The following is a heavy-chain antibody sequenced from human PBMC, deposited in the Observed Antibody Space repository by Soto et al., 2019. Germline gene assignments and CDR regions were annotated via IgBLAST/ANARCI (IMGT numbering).Heavy chain of an antibody. Sequence: SSETLSLTCTVSGGSIISYYWSWILQPPWKGLEWIGYIYYSGSTNYNPSLKSRVTISVDTSKNQFSLKLSSVTAADTAVYYCARDGTPTEYYDSLTGYWSEGMDVWGQGTTVTVS. CDR1: GGSIISYY. V-gene: IGHV4-59*01. CDR3: ARDGTPTEYYDSLTGYWSEGMDV. CDR2: IYYSGST. D-gene: IGHD3-9*01. J-gene: IGHJ6*02.